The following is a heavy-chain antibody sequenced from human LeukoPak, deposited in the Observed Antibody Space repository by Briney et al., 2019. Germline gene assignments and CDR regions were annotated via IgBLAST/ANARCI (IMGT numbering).Heavy chain of an antibody. CDR3: ASGYCSGGSCWGAFDI. CDR2: ISYDGSNK. V-gene: IGHV3-30*03. J-gene: IGHJ3*02. CDR1: GFTFSSYG. Sequence: PGGSLRLSCAASGFTFSSYGMHWVRQAPGKGLEWVAVISYDGSNKYYADSVKGRFTISRDNAKNSLYLQMNSLRAEDTAVYYCASGYCSGGSCWGAFDIWGQGTMVTVSS. D-gene: IGHD2-15*01.